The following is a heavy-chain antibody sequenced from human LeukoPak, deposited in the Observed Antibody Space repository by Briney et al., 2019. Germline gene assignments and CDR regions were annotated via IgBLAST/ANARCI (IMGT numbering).Heavy chain of an antibody. Sequence: GGSLRLSCAASGFTFSSYGMHWVRQAPGKGLEGVAVISYDGSNKYYADSVKGRFTISRDNSKNTLYLQMNSLRAEDTAVYYCAKENLIYYYDSSGGMDVWGQGTTVTVSS. CDR3: AKENLIYYYDSSGGMDV. J-gene: IGHJ6*02. CDR2: ISYDGSNK. D-gene: IGHD3-22*01. V-gene: IGHV3-30*18. CDR1: GFTFSSYG.